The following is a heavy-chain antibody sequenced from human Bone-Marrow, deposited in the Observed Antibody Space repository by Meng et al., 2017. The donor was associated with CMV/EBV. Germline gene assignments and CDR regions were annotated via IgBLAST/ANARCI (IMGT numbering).Heavy chain of an antibody. D-gene: IGHD6-6*01. J-gene: IGHJ4*02. CDR2: INPSGGST. V-gene: IGHV1-46*01. CDR1: GYTFIGYY. Sequence: ASVKVSCKASGYTFIGYYLHWVRQAPGQGLEWMGIINPSGGSTSYAQKFQGRVTMTRDTSTSTVYMELSSLRSEDTAVYYCARGNSLKYSSSPSVRYWGQGTLVTVSS. CDR3: ARGNSLKYSSSPSVRY.